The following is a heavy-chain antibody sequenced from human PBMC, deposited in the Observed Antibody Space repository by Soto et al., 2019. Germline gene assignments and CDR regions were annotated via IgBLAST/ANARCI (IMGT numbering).Heavy chain of an antibody. CDR1: GFTFSYYY. CDR3: ARAGPRITMVRSNWFDP. CDR2: ISSSSSYT. J-gene: IGHJ5*02. D-gene: IGHD3-10*01. Sequence: GGSLRLSCAASGFTFSYYYMSWIRQAPGKGLEWVSYISSSSSYTNYADSVKGRFTISRDNAKNSLYLQMNSLRAEDTAVYYCARAGPRITMVRSNWFDPWGQGTLVTVSS. V-gene: IGHV3-11*06.